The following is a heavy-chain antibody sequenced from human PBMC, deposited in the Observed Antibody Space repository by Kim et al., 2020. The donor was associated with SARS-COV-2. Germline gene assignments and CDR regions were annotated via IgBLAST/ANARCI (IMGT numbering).Heavy chain of an antibody. V-gene: IGHV3-23*01. D-gene: IGHD4-17*01. J-gene: IGHJ4*02. Sequence: GGSLRLSCAASGFTFSTYAMSWVRQAPGKGLEWVSAISGSGGSTYYADSVKGRFTISRDNPKNTLYLLVNGLRAEDTALYYCAKDLSMTVTTPFDFWGQG. CDR1: GFTFSTYA. CDR3: AKDLSMTVTTPFDF. CDR2: ISGSGGST.